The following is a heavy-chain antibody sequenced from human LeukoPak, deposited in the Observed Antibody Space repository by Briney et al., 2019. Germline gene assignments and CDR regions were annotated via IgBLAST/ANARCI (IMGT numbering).Heavy chain of an antibody. V-gene: IGHV3-66*01. CDR1: AFTVNCSY. CDR2: IYGGGST. Sequence: SGGSLRLSCAASAFTVNCSYMICHRQAPGKGLEWVSVIYGGGSTYYADSVKGRFTIFRDNSKNTLYLQMNSLRADDTAVWYCATSDNPNDRVFQHGGQGTLVTVSS. J-gene: IGHJ1*01. CDR3: ATSDNPNDRVFQH. D-gene: IGHD1-1*01.